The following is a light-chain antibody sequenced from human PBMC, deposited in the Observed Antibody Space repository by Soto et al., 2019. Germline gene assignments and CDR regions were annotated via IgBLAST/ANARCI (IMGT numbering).Light chain of an antibody. CDR2: EVS. CDR1: SSDVGGYNY. V-gene: IGLV2-8*01. Sequence: QSALTQPPSASGSPGQSVIISCTGTSSDVGGYNYVSWYQQHPGKAPKLMIYEVSKRPSGVPDRFSGSKSGNTASLTVSGLQTEDEADYYCSSYAGSNNFVVFGGGTQLTVL. CDR3: SSYAGSNNFVV. J-gene: IGLJ2*01.